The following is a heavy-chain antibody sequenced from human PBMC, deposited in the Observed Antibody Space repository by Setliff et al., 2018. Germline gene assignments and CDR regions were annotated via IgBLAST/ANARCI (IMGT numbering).Heavy chain of an antibody. CDR2: IYYTGST. V-gene: IGHV4-59*02. J-gene: IGHJ4*02. CDR1: GGSVSPYF. Sequence: SETLSLTCTVSGGSVSPYFWSWIRQPPGKGLEWIGSIYYTGSTYYNPSLKSRVTISVDTSKNQFSLKLSSVTAADTAVYYFRLAHCSNNCVEALDYWSQGTLVTVSS. CDR3: RLAHCSNNCVEALDY. D-gene: IGHD2-2*01.